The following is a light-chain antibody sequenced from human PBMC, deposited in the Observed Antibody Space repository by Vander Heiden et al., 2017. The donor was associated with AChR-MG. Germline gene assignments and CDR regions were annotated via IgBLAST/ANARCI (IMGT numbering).Light chain of an antibody. Sequence: QTVVTQEPSSSVSPGGTVTLTCGLGSGSVPTNYYPGWYQQTPGQAPRTMIYDTNTRSSGGPDRFSGSNVGNKAALTITGAQAEDEADYYCVLYMGSGMWVFGGGTKLTVL. CDR2: DTN. CDR3: VLYMGSGMWV. CDR1: SGSVPTNYY. V-gene: IGLV8-61*01. J-gene: IGLJ3*02.